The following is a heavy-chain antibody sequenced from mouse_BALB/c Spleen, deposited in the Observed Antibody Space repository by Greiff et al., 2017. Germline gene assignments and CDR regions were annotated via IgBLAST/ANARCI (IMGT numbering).Heavy chain of an antibody. CDR3: ARGDGYYPPWFAY. J-gene: IGHJ3*01. CDR2: ISYSGST. V-gene: IGHV3-2*02. CDR1: GYSITSDYA. Sequence: EVQLVESGPGLVKPSQSLSLTCTVTGYSITSDYAWNWIRRFPGNKLEWMGYISYSGSTSYNPSLKSRISITRDTSKNQFFLQLNSVTTEDTATYYCARGDGYYPPWFAYWGQGTLVTVSA. D-gene: IGHD2-3*01.